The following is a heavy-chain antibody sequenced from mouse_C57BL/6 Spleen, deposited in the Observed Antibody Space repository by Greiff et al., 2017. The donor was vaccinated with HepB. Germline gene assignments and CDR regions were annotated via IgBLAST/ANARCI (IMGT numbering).Heavy chain of an antibody. D-gene: IGHD3-2*02. CDR3: AASDFDY. J-gene: IGHJ2*01. Sequence: VQLQQSGAELARPGASVKLSCKASGYTFTSYGISWVKQRTGQGLEWIGEIYPRSGSTNYNEKFKSKATLTVDKSSSTAYMQLSSLTSEDSAVYYCAASDFDYWGQGTTLTVSS. CDR2: IYPRSGST. V-gene: IGHV1-81*01. CDR1: GYTFTSYG.